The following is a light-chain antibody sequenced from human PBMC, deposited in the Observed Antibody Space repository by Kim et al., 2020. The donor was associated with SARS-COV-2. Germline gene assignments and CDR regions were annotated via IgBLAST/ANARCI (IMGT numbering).Light chain of an antibody. Sequence: QSALTQPASVSGSPGQSITISCTGTGSDIGAYNYVSWYQQHPGKAPKLMIYDIIHRPSGVSNRFSGSKSGNMASLTISGLQAEDEAEYYCCSCAISSTVIFGGGTQLTVL. V-gene: IGLV2-14*03. CDR1: GSDIGAYNY. CDR2: DII. CDR3: CSCAISSTVI. J-gene: IGLJ2*01.